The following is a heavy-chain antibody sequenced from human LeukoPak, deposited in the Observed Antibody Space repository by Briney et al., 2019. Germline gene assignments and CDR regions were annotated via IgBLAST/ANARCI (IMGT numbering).Heavy chain of an antibody. CDR2: IFTTGST. D-gene: IGHD3-16*01. Sequence: SETLSLTCTVSGGSMRNSYWSWIRQPAGKGLEWVGRIFTTGSTNYNPSLKSRVTMSIDTSKNQFSLKLSSVTAADTAVYYCLGGGGSPHDAFDIWGQGTMVTVSS. CDR3: LGGGGSPHDAFDI. V-gene: IGHV4-4*07. CDR1: GGSMRNSY. J-gene: IGHJ3*02.